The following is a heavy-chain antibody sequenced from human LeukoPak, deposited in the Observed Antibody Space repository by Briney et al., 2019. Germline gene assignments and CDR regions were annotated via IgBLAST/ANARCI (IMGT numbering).Heavy chain of an antibody. CDR2: INHSGST. J-gene: IGHJ4*02. D-gene: IGHD6-13*01. CDR3: ARGRDGAYSSSWYGRVFFDY. Sequence: SETLSLTCAVYGGSFSGYYWSWIRQPPGKGLEWIGEINHSGSTNYNPPLKSRVTISVDTSKNQFSLKLSSVTAADTAVYYCARGRDGAYSSSWYGRVFFDYWGQGTLVTVSS. V-gene: IGHV4-34*01. CDR1: GGSFSGYY.